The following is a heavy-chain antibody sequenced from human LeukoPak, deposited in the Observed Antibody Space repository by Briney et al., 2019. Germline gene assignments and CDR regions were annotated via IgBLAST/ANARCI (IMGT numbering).Heavy chain of an antibody. D-gene: IGHD3-22*01. V-gene: IGHV4-61*01. CDR2: IYYSGST. CDR3: AREDYYYDSSGYDY. CDR1: GGSVSSGSYY. J-gene: IGHJ4*02. Sequence: PSETLSLTCTVSGGSVSSGSYYWSWIRQPPGKGLEWIGYIYYSGSTNYNPSLKSRVTISVDTSKNRFSLKLSSVTAADTAVYYCAREDYYYDSSGYDYWGQGTLVTVSS.